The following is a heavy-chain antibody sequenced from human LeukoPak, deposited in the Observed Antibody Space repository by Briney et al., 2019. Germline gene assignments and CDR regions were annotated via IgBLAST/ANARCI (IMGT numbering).Heavy chain of an antibody. CDR3: ARHGDWGLSQYSFGS. D-gene: IGHD2-21*02. V-gene: IGHV4-59*08. Sequence: SETLSLTCTVSGGSINSYYWSWIRQPPGKGLEWVGYVYYSGSTKYNPSLKSRVTISIDTSKTQFSLNLNSVTAADTAVYWCARHGDWGLSQYSFGSWGRGTLVTVSS. J-gene: IGHJ4*02. CDR2: VYYSGST. CDR1: GGSINSYY.